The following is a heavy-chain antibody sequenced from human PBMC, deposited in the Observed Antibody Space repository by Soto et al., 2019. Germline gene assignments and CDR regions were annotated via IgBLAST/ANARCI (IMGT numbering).Heavy chain of an antibody. J-gene: IGHJ6*02. V-gene: IGHV6-1*01. CDR2: TYYRSKWYN. D-gene: IGHD6-19*01. Sequence: SRTLSLTCAISGDSVSSNSAAWNWIRQSPSRGLEWLGRTYYRSKWYNDYAVSVKSRNTINPDTSKNQFSLQLNSVTPEDTAVYYCARYTRDRYSSGWGEITDYYYGMDVWGQGTTVTVSS. CDR3: ARYTRDRYSSGWGEITDYYYGMDV. CDR1: GDSVSSNSAA.